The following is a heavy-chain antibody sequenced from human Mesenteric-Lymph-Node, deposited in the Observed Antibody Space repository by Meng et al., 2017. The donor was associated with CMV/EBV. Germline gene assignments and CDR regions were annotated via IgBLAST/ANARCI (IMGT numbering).Heavy chain of an antibody. V-gene: IGHV1-69*01. CDR2: IIPMSGTV. CDR1: FSNAA. J-gene: IGHJ2*01. D-gene: IGHD3-10*01. CDR3: AKGYGSETYTAARYRYFDL. Sequence: FSNAAIIWVRQAPGQGLEWMGGIIPMSGTVNYGQEFQGRVTITADESTSTAYMELSGLRSVDTAMYYCAKGYGSETYTAARYRYFDLWGRGTLVTVSS.